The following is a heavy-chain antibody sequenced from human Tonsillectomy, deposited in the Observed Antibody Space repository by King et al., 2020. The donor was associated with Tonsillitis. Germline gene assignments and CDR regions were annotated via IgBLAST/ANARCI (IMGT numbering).Heavy chain of an antibody. CDR1: GFTFGGYA. Sequence: VQLVESGGGLVQPGRALRLSCTASGFTFGGYAMSWVRPAPGKGLEWVGCIRSNAYGGTNEYAASVKGRFTISRDDSKSIAYLQMNSLKTEDTAVYYCTRVPRWSTLYAFDIWGQGTMVTVSS. V-gene: IGHV3-49*04. D-gene: IGHD3-3*01. CDR3: TRVPRWSTLYAFDI. J-gene: IGHJ3*02. CDR2: IRSNAYGGTN.